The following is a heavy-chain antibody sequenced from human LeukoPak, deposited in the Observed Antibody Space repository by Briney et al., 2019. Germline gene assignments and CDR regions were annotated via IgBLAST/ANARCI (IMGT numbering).Heavy chain of an antibody. J-gene: IGHJ6*03. CDR1: GYTFTSYG. CDR2: IRAYNGNT. CDR3: ARHDYSNYGVSGYYYYYYMDV. D-gene: IGHD4-11*01. V-gene: IGHV1-18*01. Sequence: GASVKVSCKASGYTFTSYGISWVRQAPGQGLEWMGWIRAYNGNTNYAQKLQGRVTMTTGTSTSTAYMELRSLRSDDTAVYYCARHDYSNYGVSGYYYYYYMDVWGKGTTVTVSS.